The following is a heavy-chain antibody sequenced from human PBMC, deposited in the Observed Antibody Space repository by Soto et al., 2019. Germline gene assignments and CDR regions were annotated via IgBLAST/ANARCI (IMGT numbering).Heavy chain of an antibody. CDR3: ARRGYCSSTSCYTRAYYYYYGMDV. CDR2: INHSGST. V-gene: IGHV4-34*01. D-gene: IGHD2-2*02. Sequence: SETLSLTCAVYGGSFSGYYWSWIRQPPGKGLEWIGEINHSGSTNYNPSLKSRVTISVDTSKNQFSLKLSSVTAADTAVYYCARRGYCSSTSCYTRAYYYYYGMDVWGQGTTVTVSS. CDR1: GGSFSGYY. J-gene: IGHJ6*02.